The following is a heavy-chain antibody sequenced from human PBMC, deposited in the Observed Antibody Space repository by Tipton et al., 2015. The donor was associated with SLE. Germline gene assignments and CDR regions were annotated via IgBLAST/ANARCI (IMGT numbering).Heavy chain of an antibody. J-gene: IGHJ4*02. CDR3: VGDSSDIY. Sequence: SLRLSCAASGFTFSTYWMHWVRQAPGKGLVWVSRINSDGSSTRYADSVKGRFTISRANANNTGYLQMNSLRVEDTAVYYCVGDSSDIYWGQGTLVTVSS. CDR2: INSDGSST. V-gene: IGHV3-74*01. D-gene: IGHD3-22*01. CDR1: GFTFSTYW.